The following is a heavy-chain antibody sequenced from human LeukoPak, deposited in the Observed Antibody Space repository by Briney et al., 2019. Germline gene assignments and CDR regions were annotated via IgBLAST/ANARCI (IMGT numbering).Heavy chain of an antibody. CDR3: ARTDYYDSSGYSFYYFDY. CDR2: MNPNSGNT. D-gene: IGHD3-22*01. J-gene: IGHJ4*02. V-gene: IGHV1-8*03. CDR1: GYTFTSYD. Sequence: ASVKVSCKASGYTFTSYDINWVRQATGQGLEWMGWMNPNSGNTGYAQKFQGRVTITRNTSISTAYMELSSLRSEDTAVYYCARTDYYDSSGYSFYYFDYWGQGTLVTVSS.